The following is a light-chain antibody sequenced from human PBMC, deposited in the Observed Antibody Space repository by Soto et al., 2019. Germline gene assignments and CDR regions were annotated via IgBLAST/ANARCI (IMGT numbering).Light chain of an antibody. CDR1: QSVTSN. CDR2: GSS. J-gene: IGKJ1*01. V-gene: IGKV3-15*01. Sequence: IVMTQSPATLSVSPGERGTLSCRASQSVTSNLAWYQQKPGQAPRLLFYGSSTKATGIPARFSGSGSGTEFTLTISSLQSEDFAVYYCQQYENWPRTFGQGTKVDI. CDR3: QQYENWPRT.